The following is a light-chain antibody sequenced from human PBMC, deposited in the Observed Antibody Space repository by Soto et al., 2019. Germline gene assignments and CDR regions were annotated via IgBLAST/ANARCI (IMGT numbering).Light chain of an antibody. V-gene: IGKV1-39*01. CDR2: AAS. CDR1: QSISTY. Sequence: IQMTPSPSSLAASLGDRVIITCRASQSISTYLNWYQQKPGQAPKLLIYAASSLQTGVPSRLSGSGSGTDFTLTISSLQPEDFATYYCQQSYSTLTFGPGTKVDIK. CDR3: QQSYSTLT. J-gene: IGKJ3*01.